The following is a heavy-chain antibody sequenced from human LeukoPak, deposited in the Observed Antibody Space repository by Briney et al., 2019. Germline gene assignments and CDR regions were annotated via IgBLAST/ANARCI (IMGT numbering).Heavy chain of an antibody. Sequence: GGSLRLSCAASRFTFSSYAMSWVRQAPGKGLEWVSAISGDGGSTYYADSVKGRFTISRDNSKNTLYLQMNSLRAEDTAVYYCAKVGGGFNPTLYFDFWGQGTLVTVSS. V-gene: IGHV3-23*01. J-gene: IGHJ4*02. D-gene: IGHD3-16*01. CDR1: RFTFSSYA. CDR3: AKVGGGFNPTLYFDF. CDR2: ISGDGGST.